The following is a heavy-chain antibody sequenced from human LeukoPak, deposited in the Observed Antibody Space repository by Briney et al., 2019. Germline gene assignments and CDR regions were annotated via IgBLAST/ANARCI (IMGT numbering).Heavy chain of an antibody. CDR2: ISDSGDQT. D-gene: IGHD6-13*01. CDR3: ARLKYTSSYYTWFDP. CDR1: GFTFNRYA. J-gene: IGHJ5*02. Sequence: QPGGSLRLSCAASGFTFNRYAMNWVRQAPGKGLEWVSTISDSGDQTYSADSVKGRFTSSRDNSNNTLYLQMSSLRAEDTAVYYCARLKYTSSYYTWFDPWGQGTLVTVSS. V-gene: IGHV3-23*01.